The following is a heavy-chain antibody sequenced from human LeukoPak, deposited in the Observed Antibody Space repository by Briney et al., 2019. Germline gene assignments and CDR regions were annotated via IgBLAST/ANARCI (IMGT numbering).Heavy chain of an antibody. J-gene: IGHJ4*02. Sequence: GGALRLSCTASGFTFSTYWINWVRQSPGKGLVWVALINGDGSTTTHADSVKGRFTISRDNAKNTAYLQMNSLRDEDTAVYFCARDYAGSPDYWGQGTLVTVSA. CDR1: GFTFSTYW. V-gene: IGHV3-74*03. CDR3: ARDYAGSPDY. CDR2: INGDGSTT. D-gene: IGHD3-10*01.